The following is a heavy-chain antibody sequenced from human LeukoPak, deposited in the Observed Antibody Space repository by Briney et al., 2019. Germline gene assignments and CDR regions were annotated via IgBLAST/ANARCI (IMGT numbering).Heavy chain of an antibody. V-gene: IGHV1-3*03. CDR1: GYTFTNYA. CDR3: ARAGGYCGRISCPYYFDY. D-gene: IGHD2-15*01. Sequence: ASVKVSCKASGYTFTNYAMHWVRQAPGQRLEWMGWINTGNGNTKYSQEFQGRVTITRDTSANTAYMELSSLRSEDMAVYYCARAGGYCGRISCPYYFDYWGQGSLVAVSS. CDR2: INTGNGNT. J-gene: IGHJ4*02.